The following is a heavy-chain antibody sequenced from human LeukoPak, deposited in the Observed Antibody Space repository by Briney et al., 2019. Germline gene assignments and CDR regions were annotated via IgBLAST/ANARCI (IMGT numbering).Heavy chain of an antibody. V-gene: IGHV1-69*13. D-gene: IGHD2-2*01. CDR2: IIPIFGTG. Sequence: ASVKVSCKASGGTFSSYAISWVRQAPRQGLEWMGGIIPIFGTGNYAQKFQGRVTITADESTSTAYMELSSLRSEDTAVYYCARGGRSYCSSISCYFNNWFDPWGQGTLVTVSS. CDR1: GGTFSSYA. J-gene: IGHJ5*02. CDR3: ARGGRSYCSSISCYFNNWFDP.